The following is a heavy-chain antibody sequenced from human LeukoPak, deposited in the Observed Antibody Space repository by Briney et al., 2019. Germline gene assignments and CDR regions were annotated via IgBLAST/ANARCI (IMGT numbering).Heavy chain of an antibody. D-gene: IGHD4-17*01. CDR3: ARESTVTTTYYYYMDV. V-gene: IGHV3-53*01. CDR2: IYSGGST. Sequence: PGGSLRLSCAASGFTVSSNYMSWVRQAPGKGLEWVSVIYSGGSTYYADSVKGRFTFSRDNSKNTLYLQMNSLRAEDTAVYYCARESTVTTTYYYYMDVWGKGTTVTVSS. J-gene: IGHJ6*03. CDR1: GFTVSSNY.